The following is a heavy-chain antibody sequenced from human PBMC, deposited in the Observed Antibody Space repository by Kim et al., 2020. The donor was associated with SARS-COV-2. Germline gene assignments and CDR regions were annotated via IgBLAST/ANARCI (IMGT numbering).Heavy chain of an antibody. CDR2: IKSKTDGGTT. CDR3: AWMTTVTYYYYYGMDV. V-gene: IGHV3-15*01. CDR1: GFTFSNAW. D-gene: IGHD4-17*01. J-gene: IGHJ6*02. Sequence: GGSLRLSCAASGFTFSNAWMSWVRQAPGKGLEWVGRIKSKTDGGTTDYAAPVKGRFTISRDDSKNTLYLQMNSLKTEDTAVYYCAWMTTVTYYYYYGMDVWGQGTTVTVSS.